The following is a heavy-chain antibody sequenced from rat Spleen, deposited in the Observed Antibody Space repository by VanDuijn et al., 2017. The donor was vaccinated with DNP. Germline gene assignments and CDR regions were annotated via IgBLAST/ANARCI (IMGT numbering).Heavy chain of an antibody. Sequence: EVKLVESGGGLVQPGRSLKLSCAASGFTFSNYDMAWVRQAPGKGLEWVASISTGGGNTYYRDSVKGRFTISRDNAQNTLYLQMSKLGSEDTAIYYCAKGPNYGGWSDYFDYWGQGVMVTVSS. CDR2: ISTGGGNT. J-gene: IGHJ2*01. V-gene: IGHV5-25*01. D-gene: IGHD1-11*01. CDR1: GFTFSNYD. CDR3: AKGPNYGGWSDYFDY.